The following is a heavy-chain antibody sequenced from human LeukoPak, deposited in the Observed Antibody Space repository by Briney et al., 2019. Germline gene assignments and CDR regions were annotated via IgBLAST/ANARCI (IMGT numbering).Heavy chain of an antibody. Sequence: GGSLRLSCAASGFIFSTYEMNWVRQAPGKGLEWVSYISRSGSSIHYADSVKGRFTISRDNSKNTLFLQMNSLRAEDTAVYYCARSYYDSSGYQYYFDYWGQGTLVTVSS. CDR1: GFIFSTYE. D-gene: IGHD3-22*01. CDR3: ARSYYDSSGYQYYFDY. J-gene: IGHJ4*02. V-gene: IGHV3-48*03. CDR2: ISRSGSSI.